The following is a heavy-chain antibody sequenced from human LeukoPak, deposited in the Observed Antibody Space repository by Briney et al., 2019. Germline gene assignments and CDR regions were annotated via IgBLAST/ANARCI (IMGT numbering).Heavy chain of an antibody. Sequence: GGSLRLSCAASGFTFTSYAMSWVRQAPGKGLEWVSGISGSGGSTYYADSVKGRFTISADKAKNSLYLQMNSLRVEDTAVYYCARDHNYAFDNWGQGTLVSVSS. D-gene: IGHD1-1*01. CDR1: GFTFTSYA. J-gene: IGHJ4*02. CDR3: ARDHNYAFDN. V-gene: IGHV3-23*01. CDR2: ISGSGGST.